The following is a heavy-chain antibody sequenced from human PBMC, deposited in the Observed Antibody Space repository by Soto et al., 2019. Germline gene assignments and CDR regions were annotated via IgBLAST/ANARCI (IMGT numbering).Heavy chain of an antibody. V-gene: IGHV1-18*01. CDR2: ISAHNGNT. CDR1: GYAFTTYG. Sequence: QVHLVQSGAEVKKPGASVKVSCKGSGYAFTTYGITWVRQAPGQGLERMGWISAHNGNTNYAQKLQGRVTVTRDTSTSTAYMELRSLRSDDTAVDYCARGRYGDYWGQGALVTVSS. D-gene: IGHD1-1*01. CDR3: ARGRYGDY. J-gene: IGHJ4*02.